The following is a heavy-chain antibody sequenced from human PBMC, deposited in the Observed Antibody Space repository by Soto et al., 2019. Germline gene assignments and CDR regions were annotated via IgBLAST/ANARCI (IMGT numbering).Heavy chain of an antibody. CDR2: IYHSGST. D-gene: IGHD3-9*01. CDR3: ARAPTIPNYDILTGYYIGHYNWFDP. J-gene: IGHJ5*02. V-gene: IGHV4-4*02. CDR1: GGSISSSNW. Sequence: PSETLSLTCAVSGGSISSSNWWSWVRQPPGKGLEWIGEIYHSGSTNYNPSLKSRVTISVDKSKNQFSLKLSPVTAADTAVYYCARAPTIPNYDILTGYYIGHYNWFDPWGQGTLVTVSS.